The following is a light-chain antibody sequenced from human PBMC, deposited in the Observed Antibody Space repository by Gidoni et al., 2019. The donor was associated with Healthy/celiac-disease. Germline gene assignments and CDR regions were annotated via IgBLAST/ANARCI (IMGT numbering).Light chain of an antibody. CDR3: QHYCTTRT. V-gene: IGKV1-39*01. Sequence: QKTQSPTSLSASVGDRVTLTCRASQSNSSYLNWYQQKTGQAPKLLIYASTLLHSGVPSRFSGSGSGADFPLTISLLQPDFFASYYRQHYCTTRTFGQGTKVEIK. J-gene: IGKJ1*01. CDR1: QSNSSY. CDR2: AST.